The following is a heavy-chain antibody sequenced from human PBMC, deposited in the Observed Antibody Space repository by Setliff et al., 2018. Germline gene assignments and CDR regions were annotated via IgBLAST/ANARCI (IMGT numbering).Heavy chain of an antibody. V-gene: IGHV4-61*09. CDR1: DPINSGNYY. CDR2: IFSKGST. CDR3: ARSVAAAATAL. Sequence: KTSETLSLTCPQESLRDPINSGNYYWSWFRQPAGKGLEWIGQIFSKGSTNTNPSLMSRVSISMDTSKNQFSLWLTSVTATDTAVYFCARSVAAAATALWGQGTAVTVSS. J-gene: IGHJ4*02. D-gene: IGHD6-25*01.